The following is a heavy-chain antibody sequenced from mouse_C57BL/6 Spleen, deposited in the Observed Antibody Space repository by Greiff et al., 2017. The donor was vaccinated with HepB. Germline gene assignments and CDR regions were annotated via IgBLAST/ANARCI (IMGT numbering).Heavy chain of an antibody. D-gene: IGHD1-1*01. CDR2: ISSGSSTI. J-gene: IGHJ1*03. V-gene: IGHV5-17*01. CDR3: ARNYYGSSYNWYFDI. Sequence: EVQGVESGGGLVKPGGSLKLSCAASGFTFSDYGMHWVRQAPEKGLEWVAYISSGSSTIYYADTVKGRFTISRDTAKNTLFLQMTSLRSEDTAMYYCARNYYGSSYNWYFDIWGTGTTVTVSS. CDR1: GFTFSDYG.